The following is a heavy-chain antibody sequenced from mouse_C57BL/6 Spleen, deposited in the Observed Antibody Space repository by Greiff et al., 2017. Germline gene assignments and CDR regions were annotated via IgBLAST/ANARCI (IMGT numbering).Heavy chain of an antibody. V-gene: IGHV1-76*01. CDR3: ARYEDYYLTN. CDR1: GYTFTDYY. D-gene: IGHD2-3*01. Sequence: QVHVKQSGAELVRPGASVKLSCKASGYTFTDYYINWVKQRPGQGLEWIARIYPGSGNTYYNEKFKGKATLTADKSSSTAYMQLSSLTSEDSAVYFFARYEDYYLTNGGQGTTLTVSS. CDR2: IYPGSGNT. J-gene: IGHJ2*01.